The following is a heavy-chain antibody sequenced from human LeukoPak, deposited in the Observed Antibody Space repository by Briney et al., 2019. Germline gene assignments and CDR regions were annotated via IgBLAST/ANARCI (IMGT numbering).Heavy chain of an antibody. Sequence: PSETLSLTCTVSGGSISSGSYYWSCIPQPAGKGLEWMVRIYTSVRTNYNPSLKSRVTISVDTSKNQFSLRLSSVTAADTGVYYCATAEYSSGPREDAFDIWGQGTMVTVSS. CDR3: ATAEYSSGPREDAFDI. V-gene: IGHV4-61*02. CDR1: GGSISSGSYY. D-gene: IGHD6-19*01. CDR2: IYTSVRT. J-gene: IGHJ3*02.